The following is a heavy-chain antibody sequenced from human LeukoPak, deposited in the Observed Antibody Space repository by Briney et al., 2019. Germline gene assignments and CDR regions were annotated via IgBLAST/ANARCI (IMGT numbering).Heavy chain of an antibody. CDR3: ATGTMYYDFWSGYFDY. D-gene: IGHD3-3*01. J-gene: IGHJ4*02. Sequence: ASVNVSCKVSGYTLTELSMHWVRQAPGKGLEWMGGFDPEDGETIYAQKFQGRVTMTEDTSTDTAYMELSSLRSEDTAAYYCATGTMYYDFWSGYFDYWGQGPLVTVSS. CDR1: GYTLTELS. V-gene: IGHV1-24*01. CDR2: FDPEDGET.